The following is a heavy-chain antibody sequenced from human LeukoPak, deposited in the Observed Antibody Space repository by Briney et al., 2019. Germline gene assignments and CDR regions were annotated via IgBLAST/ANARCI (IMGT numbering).Heavy chain of an antibody. J-gene: IGHJ4*02. V-gene: IGHV3-48*02. CDR1: GFSFSGYN. CDR3: VMVRGVSFDY. D-gene: IGHD3-10*01. Sequence: PGGSPRLSCAASGFSFSGYNMNWARQAPGKGLEGVSDISSSGTTVYYADSVKGRFTISRDNAKNSLYLKMNSLRDEDTAVYYCVMVRGVSFDYWGQGTLVTVSS. CDR2: ISSSGTTV.